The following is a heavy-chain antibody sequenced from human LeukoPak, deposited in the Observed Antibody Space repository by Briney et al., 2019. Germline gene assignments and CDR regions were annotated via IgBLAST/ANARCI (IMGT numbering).Heavy chain of an antibody. D-gene: IGHD6-6*01. V-gene: IGHV3-23*01. Sequence: PWGALRLSCAASKFTFSSYAMSWVRQAPGKGLEWVSAISGSGGSTYYADSVKGRFTISRDNSKNTLYLQMNSLRAEDTAVYYCAKDRSYIAARHQYFDYWGQGTLVTVSS. CDR2: ISGSGGST. CDR3: AKDRSYIAARHQYFDY. J-gene: IGHJ4*02. CDR1: KFTFSSYA.